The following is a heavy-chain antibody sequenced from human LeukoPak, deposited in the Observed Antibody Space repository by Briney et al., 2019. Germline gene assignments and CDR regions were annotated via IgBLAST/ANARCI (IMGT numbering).Heavy chain of an antibody. CDR3: ARVTNSGSYSYDAFDI. CDR2: INAGNGNT. CDR1: GYTFTSYA. D-gene: IGHD3-10*01. J-gene: IGHJ3*02. V-gene: IGHV1-3*01. Sequence: ASVKVSCKASGYTFTSYAMHWVRQAPGQRLEWMGWINAGNGNTKYSQKLQGRVTMTIDTSTSTAYMELRSLRSDDTAVYYCARVTNSGSYSYDAFDIWGQGTMVTVSS.